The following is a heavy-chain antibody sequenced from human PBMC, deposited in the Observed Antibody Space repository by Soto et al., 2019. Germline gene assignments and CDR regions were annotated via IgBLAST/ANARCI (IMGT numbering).Heavy chain of an antibody. Sequence: EVQLLESGGGLVQPGGSLRLSCAASGITFSSFAMAWVRQAPGKGLEGVSGISGNTVDTYYADSVKGRFYISRDNSKNTLYLHRNNPRAEDTAIYFCARDSIYGQGDLRSFLHWGQGTLVTVS. CDR2: ISGNTVDT. CDR3: ARDSIYGQGDLRSFLH. V-gene: IGHV3-23*01. D-gene: IGHD3-3*02. CDR1: GITFSSFA. J-gene: IGHJ1*01.